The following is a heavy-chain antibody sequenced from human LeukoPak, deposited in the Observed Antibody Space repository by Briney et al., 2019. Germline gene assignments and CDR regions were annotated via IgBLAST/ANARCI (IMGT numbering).Heavy chain of an antibody. CDR1: GFTFSSYA. V-gene: IGHV3-23*01. CDR2: ISGSGGST. Sequence: GGSLRLSCAASGFTFSSYAMSWVRQATGKGLEWVSAISGSGGSTYYADSVKGRFTISRDNSKNTLYLQMNSLRAEDTAVYYCAEDQGYYDSSGYGQRKTPKWGQGTRVTVSS. D-gene: IGHD3-22*01. J-gene: IGHJ4*02. CDR3: AEDQGYYDSSGYGQRKTPK.